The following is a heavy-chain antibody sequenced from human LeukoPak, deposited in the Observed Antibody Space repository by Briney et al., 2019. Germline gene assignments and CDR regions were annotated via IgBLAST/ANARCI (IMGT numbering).Heavy chain of an antibody. Sequence: PGGSLRLSCAASGFTFSSYAMSWVRQAPGKGLDWVSAISGSGGSTYYADSVKGRFTISRDNSKNTLYLQMNSLRAEDTAVYYCAKDPNYDSSGYTFDYWGQGTLVTVSS. CDR1: GFTFSSYA. CDR3: AKDPNYDSSGYTFDY. J-gene: IGHJ4*02. CDR2: ISGSGGST. V-gene: IGHV3-23*01. D-gene: IGHD3-22*01.